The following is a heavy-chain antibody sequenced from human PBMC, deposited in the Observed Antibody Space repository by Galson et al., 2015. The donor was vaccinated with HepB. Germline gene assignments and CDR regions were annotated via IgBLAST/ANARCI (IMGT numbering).Heavy chain of an antibody. D-gene: IGHD1-26*01. Sequence: SLRLSCAASGFTFSDYYMSWIRQAPGKGLEWVSYISSSSSYTNYADSVKGRFTISRDNAKNSLYLQMNSLRAEDTAVYYCARDQGVGAPYYYYYMDVWGKGTTVTVSS. CDR3: ARDQGVGAPYYYYYMDV. CDR1: GFTFSDYY. CDR2: ISSSSSYT. V-gene: IGHV3-11*06. J-gene: IGHJ6*03.